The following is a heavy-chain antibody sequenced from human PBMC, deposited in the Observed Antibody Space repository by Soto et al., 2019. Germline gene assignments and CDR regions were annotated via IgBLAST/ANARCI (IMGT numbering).Heavy chain of an antibody. Sequence: SETLSLTCSVSGYSVSSSDYYWAWIRQPPGKGLEWIGSMFYSGLTYYTPSLKSRVTLSVDTSKNQFSVRLNSVTAADTAVYYCAPLTVSLSGPYGIHVWGQGTTVTVS. D-gene: IGHD2-15*01. J-gene: IGHJ6*02. V-gene: IGHV4-39*01. CDR1: GYSVSSSDYY. CDR2: MFYSGLT. CDR3: APLTVSLSGPYGIHV.